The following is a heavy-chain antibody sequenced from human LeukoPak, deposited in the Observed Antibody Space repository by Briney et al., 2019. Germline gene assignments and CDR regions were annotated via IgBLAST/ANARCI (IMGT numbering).Heavy chain of an antibody. Sequence: ASVTVSCKASGYSFTGYYMHWVRQAPGQGLEWMGWISAYNGNTNYAQNLQGRVTMTTDTSATTGYMELRSLRSDDTAVYYCARGFTATGNWYFDLWGRGTLVTVSS. V-gene: IGHV1-18*04. CDR2: ISAYNGNT. CDR1: GYSFTGYY. D-gene: IGHD4-17*01. J-gene: IGHJ2*01. CDR3: ARGFTATGNWYFDL.